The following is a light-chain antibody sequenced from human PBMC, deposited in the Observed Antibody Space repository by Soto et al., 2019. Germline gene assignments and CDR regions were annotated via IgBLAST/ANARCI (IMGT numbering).Light chain of an antibody. V-gene: IGKV1-39*01. CDR2: SAS. CDR3: QQTYSAPRT. J-gene: IGKJ3*01. Sequence: DIQMTQSPSSLSASVGDSVTITCRASQTVHNFLNWYQQRPGKAPELLIYSASTLQSGVPSRFSGRGSGTYFTLTITSLQPEDFATFYCQQTYSAPRTFGPGTKVDLK. CDR1: QTVHNF.